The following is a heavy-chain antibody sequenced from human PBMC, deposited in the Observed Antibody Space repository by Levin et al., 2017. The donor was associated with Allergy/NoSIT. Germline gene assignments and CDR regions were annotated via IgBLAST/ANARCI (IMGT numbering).Heavy chain of an antibody. CDR2: IIPILGIA. V-gene: IGHV1-69*04. CDR1: GGTFSSYA. D-gene: IGHD6-13*01. Sequence: KISCKASGGTFSSYAISWVRQAPGQGLEWMGRIIPILGIANYAQKFQGRVTITADKSTSTAYMELSSLRSEDTAVYYCASPETLARVGIPAAGGFGAFDIWGQGTMVTVSS. J-gene: IGHJ3*02. CDR3: ASPETLARVGIPAAGGFGAFDI.